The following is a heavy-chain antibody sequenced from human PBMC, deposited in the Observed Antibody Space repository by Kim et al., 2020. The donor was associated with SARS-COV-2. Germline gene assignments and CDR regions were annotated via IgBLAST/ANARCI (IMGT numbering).Heavy chain of an antibody. D-gene: IGHD3-3*01. CDR2: IIPIFCTA. V-gene: IGHV1-69*13. CDR3: ASFPSYDFWSGYRRNDAFDI. Sequence: SVKVSCKASGGTFSSYAISWVRQAPGQGLEWMGGIIPIFCTANYAQKFQGRVTITADESTSTAYMELSSLRSEDTAVYYCASFPSYDFWSGYRRNDAFDIWGQGTMVTVSS. CDR1: GGTFSSYA. J-gene: IGHJ3*02.